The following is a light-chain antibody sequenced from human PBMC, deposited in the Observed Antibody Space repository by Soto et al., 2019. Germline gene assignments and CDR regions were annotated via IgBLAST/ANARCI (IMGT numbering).Light chain of an antibody. J-gene: IGKJ2*02. CDR1: QSISTS. CDR2: DAS. V-gene: IGKV1-39*01. Sequence: DIQMTQSPSSLSASVGDRVTITCRSSQSISTSLCWFQQKPGRAPKLLISDASTLQSGVPSRFSGSGFRTDFPLTISRLQPEDFAAYYRLQTYTVPRTFGQGTNLDIK. CDR3: LQTYTVPRT.